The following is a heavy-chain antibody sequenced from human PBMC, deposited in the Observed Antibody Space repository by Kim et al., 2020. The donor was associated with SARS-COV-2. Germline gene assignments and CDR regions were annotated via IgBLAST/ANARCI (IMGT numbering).Heavy chain of an antibody. J-gene: IGHJ4*02. Sequence: TNSDPSLMRRVTISVDTSKNHFSLKLSSVAAADTAVYYCATGGAVVGTAFWGQGTLVTVSS. CDR2: T. CDR3: ATGGAVVGTAF. V-gene: IGHV4-59*09. D-gene: IGHD6-19*01.